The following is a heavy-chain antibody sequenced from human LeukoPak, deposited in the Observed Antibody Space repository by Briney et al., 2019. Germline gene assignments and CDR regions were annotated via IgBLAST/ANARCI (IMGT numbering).Heavy chain of an antibody. J-gene: IGHJ3*02. CDR1: GFTFSSYS. V-gene: IGHV3-21*01. Sequence: TGGSLRLSCAASGFTFSSYSMNWVRQAPGKGLEWVSSISSSSSYIYYADSVKGRFTISRDNAKNSLYLQMNSLRAEDTAVYYCARDMIQVDAFDIWGQGTMVTVSS. CDR2: ISSSSSYI. D-gene: IGHD3-22*01. CDR3: ARDMIQVDAFDI.